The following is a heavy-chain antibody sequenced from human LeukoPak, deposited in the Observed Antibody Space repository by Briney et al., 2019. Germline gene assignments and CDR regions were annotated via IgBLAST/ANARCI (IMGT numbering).Heavy chain of an antibody. D-gene: IGHD3-9*01. CDR2: IIPIFGTA. Sequence: ASVKVSCKASGGTFSSYAISWVRQAPGQGLEWMGGIIPIFGTANYAQKFQGRVTITADESTSTAYMELSSLRSEDTAVYYCAAVLTGYRDHFDYWGQGTLVTASS. CDR1: GGTFSSYA. CDR3: AAVLTGYRDHFDY. V-gene: IGHV1-69*01. J-gene: IGHJ4*02.